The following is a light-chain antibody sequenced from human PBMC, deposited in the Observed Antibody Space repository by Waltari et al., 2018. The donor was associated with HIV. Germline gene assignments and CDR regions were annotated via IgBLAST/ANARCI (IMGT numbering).Light chain of an antibody. CDR2: ATS. V-gene: IGKV3-20*01. Sequence: EIVLTQSPGTLFLSPGERVTLSCRASQTVSTNYVAWFQQQPGQPPRLLIYATSIRATDIPERFSGGGSGTDFTLTITRLEPEDFAVYYCHQYGTSPPITFGQGTRLEIK. CDR1: QTVSTNY. CDR3: HQYGTSPPIT. J-gene: IGKJ5*01.